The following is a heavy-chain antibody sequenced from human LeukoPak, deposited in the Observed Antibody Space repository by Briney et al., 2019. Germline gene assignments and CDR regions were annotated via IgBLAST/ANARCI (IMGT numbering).Heavy chain of an antibody. V-gene: IGHV4-39*01. CDR2: IYYSGST. J-gene: IGHJ3*02. CDR1: GGSISSSSYY. Sequence: SETLSPTCTVSGGSISSSSYYWGWIRQPPGKGLEWIGSIYYSGSTYYNPSLKSRVTISVDTSKNQFSLKLSSVTAADTAVYYCARQRTEGHDAFDIWGQGTMVTVSS. CDR3: ARQRTEGHDAFDI.